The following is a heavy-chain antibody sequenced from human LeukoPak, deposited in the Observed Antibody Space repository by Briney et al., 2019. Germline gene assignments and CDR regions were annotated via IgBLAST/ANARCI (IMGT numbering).Heavy chain of an antibody. J-gene: IGHJ2*01. CDR2: INANTGNP. CDR1: GYTFTSYS. Sequence: PVASVKVSCKASGYTFTSYSMNWVRQAPGQGLEYMGWINANTGNPTYAQGFTGRLVFSLDTSVSTAYLQISSLKAEDTAVYYCARDFPARDWFFDLWGRGTLVTVSS. CDR3: ARDFPARDWFFDL. V-gene: IGHV7-4-1*02.